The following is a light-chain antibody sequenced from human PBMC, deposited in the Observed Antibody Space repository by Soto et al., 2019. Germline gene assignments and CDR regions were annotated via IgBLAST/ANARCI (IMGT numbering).Light chain of an antibody. J-gene: IGKJ2*01. CDR1: QSLNSR. V-gene: IGKV1-5*01. Sequence: DIQLTQSPSTLSASVGDRVTLTCRAAQSLNSRLAWYQHRPGKAPRLLIYDASTLESGVPSRFSGSGSGTEFTLTISSLQPDDFATYYCQQYNSYPYTFGQGTKLEIK. CDR2: DAS. CDR3: QQYNSYPYT.